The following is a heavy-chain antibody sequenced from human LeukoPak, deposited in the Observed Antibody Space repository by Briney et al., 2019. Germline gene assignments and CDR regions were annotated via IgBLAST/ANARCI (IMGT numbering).Heavy chain of an antibody. V-gene: IGHV4-39*07. CDR2: VYYSGTT. CDR3: ARESPGEKRDSSVPIDY. Sequence: TPSETLSLTCTVSGGYISLSPYYWGWIRQPPGKGLEWIGSVYYSGTTKYNPSLKSRVTISIDTSKNQFSLKLSSVTAADTAVYYCARESPGEKRDSSVPIDYWGQGTLVTVSS. J-gene: IGHJ4*02. D-gene: IGHD3-22*01. CDR1: GGYISLSPYY.